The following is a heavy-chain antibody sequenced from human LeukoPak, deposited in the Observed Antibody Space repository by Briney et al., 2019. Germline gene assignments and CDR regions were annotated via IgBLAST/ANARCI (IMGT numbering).Heavy chain of an antibody. V-gene: IGHV4-4*07. CDR2: IYTSGST. J-gene: IGHJ3*02. Sequence: PSETLSLTCTVSGGSISSYYWSWIRQPAGKGLEWIGRIYTSGSTNYNPSLKSRVTMSVDTSKNQFSLKLSSVTAADTAVYYCARASLWFGESFYDAYDIWGQGTMVTVSS. D-gene: IGHD3-10*01. CDR1: GGSISSYY. CDR3: ARASLWFGESFYDAYDI.